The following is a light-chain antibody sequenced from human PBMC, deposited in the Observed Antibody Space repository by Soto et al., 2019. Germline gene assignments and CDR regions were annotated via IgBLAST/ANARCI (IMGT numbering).Light chain of an antibody. CDR1: SSDVGGYNY. J-gene: IGLJ1*01. Sequence: QSALTQPASVSGSPGQSITISCTGTSSDVGGYNYVSWYQQHPGKAPKLMIYDVSNRPSGVSNRFSGSKSGNTASLTISGIQAEDEADYYCSSYTSSSPYVFGPGTKVTVL. CDR2: DVS. CDR3: SSYTSSSPYV. V-gene: IGLV2-14*01.